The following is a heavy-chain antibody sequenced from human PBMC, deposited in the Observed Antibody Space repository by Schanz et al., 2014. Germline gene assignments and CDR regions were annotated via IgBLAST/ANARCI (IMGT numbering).Heavy chain of an antibody. J-gene: IGHJ4*02. Sequence: QVQLVQSGAEVKKPGASVKVSCKASGYIFTSYYMHWVRQAPGQGLEWMGIINPSGGSTSYAQKFQGRVTMTRDTSTSTVYMDLSSLRSEDTAVYYCARDYSSGWYLDYWGQGTLVTVSS. V-gene: IGHV1-46*01. CDR2: INPSGGST. D-gene: IGHD6-19*01. CDR3: ARDYSSGWYLDY. CDR1: GYIFTSYY.